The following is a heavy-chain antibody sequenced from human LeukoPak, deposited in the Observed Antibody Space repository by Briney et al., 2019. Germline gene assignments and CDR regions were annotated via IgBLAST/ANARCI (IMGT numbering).Heavy chain of an antibody. CDR1: GFTFSNYS. Sequence: GGSLRLSCAASGFTFSNYSMTWVRQAPGKGLEWVSSISGSDTSTYYADSVKGRFTISRDNAKNSLYLQMNSLRAEDTAVYYCARGDYYYYMDVWGKGTTVTVSS. CDR2: ISGSDTST. V-gene: IGHV3-11*01. J-gene: IGHJ6*03. CDR3: ARGDYYYYMDV.